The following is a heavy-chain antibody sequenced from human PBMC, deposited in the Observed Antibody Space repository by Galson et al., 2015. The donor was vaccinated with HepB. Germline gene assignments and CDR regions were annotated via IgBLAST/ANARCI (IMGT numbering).Heavy chain of an antibody. CDR3: ARVSSGYDLNYYFEGLDV. D-gene: IGHD5-12*01. Sequence: SVKVSCKAAGGTFRRDAITWVRQAPGQGLEWMGGIIPVFGTPNYAQRFQGRLTISADESTDTAYMDLSSLRSEDTAVYYCARVSSGYDLNYYFEGLDVWGQGTTVTVSS. V-gene: IGHV1-69*13. CDR2: IIPVFGTP. J-gene: IGHJ6*02. CDR1: GGTFRRDA.